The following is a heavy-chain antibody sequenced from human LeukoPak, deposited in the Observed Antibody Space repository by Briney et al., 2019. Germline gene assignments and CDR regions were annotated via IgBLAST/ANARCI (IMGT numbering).Heavy chain of an antibody. D-gene: IGHD2-15*01. J-gene: IGHJ4*02. Sequence: PGGSVRLSCAASGFTFSSYAMSWVRQAPGEGLEWVSVIGGSDGRTYYADSVKGRFTISRDNSKNMLYLQMNRLRAEDTAVYYCAKDILDALGGIYGPFDNWGQGTLVSVSS. CDR1: GFTFSSYA. V-gene: IGHV3-23*01. CDR3: AKDILDALGGIYGPFDN. CDR2: IGGSDGRT.